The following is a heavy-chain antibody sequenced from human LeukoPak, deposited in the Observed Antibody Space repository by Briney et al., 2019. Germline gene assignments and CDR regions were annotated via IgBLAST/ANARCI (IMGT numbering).Heavy chain of an antibody. CDR3: ARGTAAPGFDF. CDR1: GDSVSSYGAC. J-gene: IGHJ4*02. CDR2: TYYRSKWGT. D-gene: IGHD6-13*01. V-gene: IGHV6-1*01. Sequence: SQTLSLTCAISGDSVSSYGACWNWIRQSPSRGLEWLGRTYYRSKWGTNYALSVKSRVTINADTSKNQISLQLNSVTPEDTAVYYCARGTAAPGFDFWGQGTLVTVSS.